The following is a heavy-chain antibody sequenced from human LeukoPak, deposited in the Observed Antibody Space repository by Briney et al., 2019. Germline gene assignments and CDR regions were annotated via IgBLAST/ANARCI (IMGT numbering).Heavy chain of an antibody. J-gene: IGHJ4*02. CDR3: AREISSSSYYFDY. CDR1: GGSISSGSYY. D-gene: IGHD6-6*01. V-gene: IGHV4-61*02. Sequence: SETLSLTCTVSGGSISSGSYYWSWIRQPAGKGLEWIGRIYTSGSTNYNPSLKSRVTISVDTSKNQFSLKLSSVTAADTAVYYCAREISSSSYYFDYWGQGTLVTVSS. CDR2: IYTSGST.